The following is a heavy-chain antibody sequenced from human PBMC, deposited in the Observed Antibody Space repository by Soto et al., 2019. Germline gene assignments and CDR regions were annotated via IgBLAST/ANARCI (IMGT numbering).Heavy chain of an antibody. V-gene: IGHV1-24*01. CDR1: GYTLTELS. CDR3: AKDTVVVPAAIKWFDP. CDR2: FDPEDGET. D-gene: IGHD2-2*02. J-gene: IGHJ5*02. Sequence: ASVKVSCKVSGYTLTELSMHWVRQAPGKGLEWMGGFDPEDGETIYAQKFQGRVTMTEDTSTDTAYMELSSLRSEDTAVYYCAKDTVVVPAAIKWFDPWGQGTLVTVYS.